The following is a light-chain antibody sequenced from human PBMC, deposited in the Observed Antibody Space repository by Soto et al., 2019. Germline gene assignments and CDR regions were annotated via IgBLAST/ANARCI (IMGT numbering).Light chain of an antibody. CDR2: SND. CDR1: SSNIGSST. Sequence: QSVLTQPPSASGTPGQRVTISCSGSSSNIGSSTVNWYQQLPGTAPKLLIYSNDQRPSGVPDRFSSSKSGTSASLAISGLQSEDEADYYCAAWDDSLNGHVLFGGGTKLTVL. J-gene: IGLJ2*01. V-gene: IGLV1-44*01. CDR3: AAWDDSLNGHVL.